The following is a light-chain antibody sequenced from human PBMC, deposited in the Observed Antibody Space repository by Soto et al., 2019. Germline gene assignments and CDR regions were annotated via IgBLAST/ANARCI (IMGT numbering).Light chain of an antibody. Sequence: QSALTQPASVSGSPGQSIIISCTGTSSDVGGFNYVSWYQQHPGKAPKLVIYEVSNRPSGISNRFSGSKSGNTASLTISGLLAEDEADYYCNSYTNSNTRVFGTGTKVTVL. CDR2: EVS. CDR1: SSDVGGFNY. V-gene: IGLV2-14*01. CDR3: NSYTNSNTRV. J-gene: IGLJ1*01.